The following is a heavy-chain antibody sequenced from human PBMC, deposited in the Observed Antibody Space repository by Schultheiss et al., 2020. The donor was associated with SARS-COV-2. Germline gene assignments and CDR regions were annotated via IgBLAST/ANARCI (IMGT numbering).Heavy chain of an antibody. Sequence: SVKVSCKASGGTFSSYAISWVRQAPGQGLEWMGGIIPIFGTANYAQKFQGRVTMTRDTSISTAYMELSSLRSEDTAVYYCARVEVVPAAMWIHDAFDIWGQGTMVTVSS. D-gene: IGHD5-18*01. V-gene: IGHV1-69*05. CDR2: IIPIFGTA. CDR3: ARVEVVPAAMWIHDAFDI. CDR1: GGTFSSYA. J-gene: IGHJ3*02.